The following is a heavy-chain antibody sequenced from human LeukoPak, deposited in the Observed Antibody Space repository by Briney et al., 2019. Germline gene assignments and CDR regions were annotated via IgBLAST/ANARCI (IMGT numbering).Heavy chain of an antibody. D-gene: IGHD3-22*01. J-gene: IGHJ4*02. CDR3: ARRGTTYYYDSSGQEFDY. CDR2: IYYSGST. CDR1: GGSISSGDYY. Sequence: PSQTLSLTCTVSGGSISSGDYYWSWIRQPPGKGLEWIGYIYYSGSTNYNPSLKSRVTISVDTSKNQFSLKLSSVTAADTAVYYCARRGTTYYYDSSGQEFDYWGQGTLVTVSS. V-gene: IGHV4-30-4*08.